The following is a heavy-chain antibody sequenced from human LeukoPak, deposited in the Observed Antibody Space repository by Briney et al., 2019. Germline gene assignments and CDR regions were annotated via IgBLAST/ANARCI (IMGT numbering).Heavy chain of an antibody. Sequence: GGSLRLSCKGSGYSFTNSWIGWVRQMSGKGLEWMGIIYLGDSETRYSPSFQGQVTISADKSISTSYLQWSSLKASDTAMYYCARRESTASIDYWGQGTLVTVSS. CDR1: GYSFTNSW. D-gene: IGHD2-21*02. V-gene: IGHV5-51*01. CDR3: ARRESTASIDY. CDR2: IYLGDSET. J-gene: IGHJ4*02.